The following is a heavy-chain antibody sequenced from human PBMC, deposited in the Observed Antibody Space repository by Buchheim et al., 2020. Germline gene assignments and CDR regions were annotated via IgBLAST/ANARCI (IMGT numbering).Heavy chain of an antibody. J-gene: IGHJ4*02. D-gene: IGHD1-1*01. CDR3: TSPTYDC. Sequence: EVQLVESGGDFIQPGGSLRLSCAASRFRFSDYSMNWVRQAPGKGLEWISYISSDGNIIYYADSVKGRFTISRDNAKKSLHLQMNSLREEDTALYYCTSPTYDCWGQGTL. CDR1: RFRFSDYS. V-gene: IGHV3-48*02. CDR2: ISSDGNII.